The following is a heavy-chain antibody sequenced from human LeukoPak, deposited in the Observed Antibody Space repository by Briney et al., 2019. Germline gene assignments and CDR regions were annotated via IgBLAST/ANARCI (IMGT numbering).Heavy chain of an antibody. Sequence: GESLKISCKASGYNFPKSWIGWVRHMLGKGLEWVAIIYPDDSRTNYSPSFQGHVTISVDRSINTAYLQWSSLRASDTAMYYCARPDYFASHDWGQGTLVTVST. CDR1: GYNFPKSW. CDR2: IYPDDSRT. D-gene: IGHD3-9*01. CDR3: ARPDYFASHD. J-gene: IGHJ4*02. V-gene: IGHV5-51*01.